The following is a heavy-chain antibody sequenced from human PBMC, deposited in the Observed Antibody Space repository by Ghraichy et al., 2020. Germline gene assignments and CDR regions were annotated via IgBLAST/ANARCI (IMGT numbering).Heavy chain of an antibody. Sequence: GGSLRLSCAASGFTFSSYGMHWVRQAPGKGLEWVAVISYDGSNKYYADSVKGRFTISRDNSKNTLYLQMNSLRAEDTAVYYCAKVWGHNDYRISWGQGTLVTVSS. CDR2: ISYDGSNK. D-gene: IGHD4-11*01. J-gene: IGHJ4*02. CDR3: AKVWGHNDYRIS. V-gene: IGHV3-30*18. CDR1: GFTFSSYG.